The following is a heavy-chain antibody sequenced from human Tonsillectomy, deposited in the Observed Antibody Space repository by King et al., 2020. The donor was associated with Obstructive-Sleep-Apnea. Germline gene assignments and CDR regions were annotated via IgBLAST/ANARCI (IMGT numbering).Heavy chain of an antibody. CDR1: GFTFSSYN. V-gene: IGHV3-21*06. CDR2: ISSSSGSL. D-gene: IGHD6-13*01. J-gene: IGHJ4*02. Sequence: VQLVESGGGLVKPGGSLRLSCAASGFTFSSYNMNWVRQAPGKGLEWVSSISSSSGSLYYADSGKGRFSISRDNAKNSLYLQMNSLRVEDTAVYYCATALAAAAPFDSWGQGTLVTVSS. CDR3: ATALAAAAPFDS.